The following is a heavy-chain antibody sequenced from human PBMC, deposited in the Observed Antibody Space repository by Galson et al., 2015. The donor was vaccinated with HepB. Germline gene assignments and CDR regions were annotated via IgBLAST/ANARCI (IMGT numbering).Heavy chain of an antibody. Sequence: SLRLSCAASGFTFSSCAMSWVRQAPGKGLEWVSAISGSGGSTYYADSVKGRFTISRDNSKNTLYLQMNSLRAEDTAVYYCAKRGSLVYYFDYWGQGTLVTVSS. CDR2: ISGSGGST. J-gene: IGHJ4*02. CDR1: GFTFSSCA. CDR3: AKRGSLVYYFDY. V-gene: IGHV3-23*01. D-gene: IGHD2-15*01.